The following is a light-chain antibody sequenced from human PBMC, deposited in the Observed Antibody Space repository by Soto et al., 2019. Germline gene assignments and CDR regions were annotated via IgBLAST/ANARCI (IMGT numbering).Light chain of an antibody. CDR2: GAS. Sequence: EIVLTQSPGTLSLSPGDRATLACRASQSVSSNLAWYQQKPGQAPRLLIYGASTRATGIPARFSGSGSGTDFTLTITRLEPEDSAVYFCQQYTGPPTTFGQGTRLEIK. J-gene: IGKJ5*01. CDR1: QSVSSN. CDR3: QQYTGPPTT. V-gene: IGKV3-20*01.